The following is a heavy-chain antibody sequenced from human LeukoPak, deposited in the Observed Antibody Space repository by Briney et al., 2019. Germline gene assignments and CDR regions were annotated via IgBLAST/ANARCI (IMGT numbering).Heavy chain of an antibody. J-gene: IGHJ3*02. CDR1: GGSISSSNW. CDR2: IYHSGST. CDR3: ARPSRRYSYGLQKSVVAFDI. D-gene: IGHD5-18*01. Sequence: ASETLSLTCAVSGGSISSSNWWSWVRQPPGKGLEWIGEIYHSGSTNYNPSLKSRVTISVDKSKNQFSLKLSSVTAADTAVYYCARPSRRYSYGLQKSVVAFDIWGQGTMVTVSS. V-gene: IGHV4-4*02.